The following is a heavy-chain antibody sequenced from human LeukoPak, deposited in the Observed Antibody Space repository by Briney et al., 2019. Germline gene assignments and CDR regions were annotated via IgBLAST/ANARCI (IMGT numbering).Heavy chain of an antibody. Sequence: PGGSLRLSCAASGFTFSGHEMNWVRQAPGKGLEWISYIDSGGGTQYYADSVKGRFTISRDNAKNSLYLQMNNLRAEDTAVYYCARGVRTMIAVVSFDNWGQGILVTVSS. CDR2: IDSGGGTQ. V-gene: IGHV3-48*03. J-gene: IGHJ4*02. CDR3: ARGVRTMIAVVSFDN. CDR1: GFTFSGHE. D-gene: IGHD3-22*01.